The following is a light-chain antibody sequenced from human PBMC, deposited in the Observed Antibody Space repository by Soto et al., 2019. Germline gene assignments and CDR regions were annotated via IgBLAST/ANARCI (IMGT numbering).Light chain of an antibody. V-gene: IGLV1-47*01. CDR1: SSNIGSNY. CDR3: AAWDDSLSGPLYV. Sequence: QSALTQPPSASGTPGQRVTISCSGSSSNIGSNYVYWYQQLPGTAPKLLIYRNNQRPSGVPDRFSGSKSGTSASLAISGLRSEDEAYYYCAAWDDSLSGPLYVFGTGTKVTVL. J-gene: IGLJ1*01. CDR2: RNN.